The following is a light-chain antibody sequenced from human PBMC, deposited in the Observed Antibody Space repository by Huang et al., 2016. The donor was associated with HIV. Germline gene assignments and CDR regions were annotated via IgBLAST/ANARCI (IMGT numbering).Light chain of an antibody. J-gene: IGKJ1*01. CDR3: HQRANWPLGT. Sequence: EIVFTQSPATLSLSPGERATLSCRASQSVSTYLAWHQQKPAQAPRLLIYAASNRAPGNPARFSGRRSETVFTLTISSRGPEEFAGYYCHQRANWPLGTFGQGTKVEI. CDR1: QSVSTY. CDR2: AAS. V-gene: IGKV3-11*01.